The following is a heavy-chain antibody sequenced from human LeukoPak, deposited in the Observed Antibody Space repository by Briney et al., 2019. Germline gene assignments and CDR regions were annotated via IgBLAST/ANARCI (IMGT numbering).Heavy chain of an antibody. V-gene: IGHV3-53*01. CDR3: ARDRTPYGDYDYYYYGMDV. Sequence: GGSLRLSCATSGFTFSNAWMNWVRQAPGKGLEWVSVIYSGGSTYYADSVKGRFTISRDNSKNTLYLQMNSLRAEDTAVYYCARDRTPYGDYDYYYYGMDVWGQGTTVTVSS. J-gene: IGHJ6*02. CDR2: IYSGGST. D-gene: IGHD4-17*01. CDR1: GFTFSNAW.